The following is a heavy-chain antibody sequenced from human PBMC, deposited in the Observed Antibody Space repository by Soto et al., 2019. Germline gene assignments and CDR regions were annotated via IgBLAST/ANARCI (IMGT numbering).Heavy chain of an antibody. J-gene: IGHJ5*02. CDR1: GGSFSGYY. Sequence: QVQLQQWGAGLLKPSETLSLTCAVYGGSFSGYYWSWIRQPPGKGLEWIGEINHSGSSNYNPSLKSRVTISVDTSKNQFSLKLSSVTAADTAVYYCARGRDSSGYYYGWFDPWGQGTLVTVSS. CDR2: INHSGSS. V-gene: IGHV4-34*01. CDR3: ARGRDSSGYYYGWFDP. D-gene: IGHD3-22*01.